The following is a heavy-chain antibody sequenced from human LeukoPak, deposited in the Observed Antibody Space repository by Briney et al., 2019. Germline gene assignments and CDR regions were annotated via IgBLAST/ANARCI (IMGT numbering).Heavy chain of an antibody. Sequence: SETLSLTCTVSGGSISSGSYYWSWIRQPAGKGLEWIGRIYTSGSTNYNPSLKSRVTISVDTSKNQFSLKLSSVTAADTAVYYCARDVYGPLTAWGQGTLVTVSS. CDR2: IYTSGST. V-gene: IGHV4-61*02. CDR1: GGSISSGSYY. D-gene: IGHD5/OR15-5a*01. J-gene: IGHJ5*02. CDR3: ARDVYGPLTA.